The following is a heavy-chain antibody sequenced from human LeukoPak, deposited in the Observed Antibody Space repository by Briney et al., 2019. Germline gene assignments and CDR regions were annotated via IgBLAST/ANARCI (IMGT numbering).Heavy chain of an antibody. Sequence: GGSLRLSCAASGFTFSSYAMNWVRQAPGKGLEWVSAFSGSGGSTYYADSVKGRFTISRDNSKNTLYLQMNSLRAEDTAVYYCAKRSLRSIVVVVAATREYWGQGTLVTVSS. V-gene: IGHV3-23*01. CDR3: AKRSLRSIVVVVAATREY. CDR2: FSGSGGST. J-gene: IGHJ4*02. D-gene: IGHD2-15*01. CDR1: GFTFSSYA.